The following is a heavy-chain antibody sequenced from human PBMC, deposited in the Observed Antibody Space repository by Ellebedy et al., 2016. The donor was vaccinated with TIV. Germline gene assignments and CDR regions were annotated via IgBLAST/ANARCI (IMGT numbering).Heavy chain of an antibody. CDR3: ARHAATVGAPNMDV. Sequence: SETLSLTCAVYGGSFTGYYWSWIRQPPGKGLEWIGEINHSGSTNYSPSLRSRVTISVDASKNQFSLKLTSVTAADTAVYYCARHAATVGAPNMDVWGRGTTVTVSS. J-gene: IGHJ6*03. V-gene: IGHV4-34*01. CDR2: INHSGST. CDR1: GGSFTGYY. D-gene: IGHD4-23*01.